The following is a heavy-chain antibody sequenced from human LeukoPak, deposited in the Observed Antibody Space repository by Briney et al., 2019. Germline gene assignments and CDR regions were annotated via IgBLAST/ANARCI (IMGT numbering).Heavy chain of an antibody. CDR1: GGSFSGYY. J-gene: IGHJ4*02. CDR2: INHSGST. Sequence: SETLSLTCAVYGGSFSGYYWCWIRQPPGKGLEWIGEINHSGSTNYNPSLKSRVTISVDTSKNQFSLKLSSVTAADTAVYYCARERYSYGYGEYWGQGTLVTVSS. CDR3: ARERYSYGYGEY. D-gene: IGHD5-18*01. V-gene: IGHV4-34*01.